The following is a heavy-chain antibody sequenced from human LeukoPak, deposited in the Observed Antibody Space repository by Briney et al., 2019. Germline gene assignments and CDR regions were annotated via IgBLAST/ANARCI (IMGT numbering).Heavy chain of an antibody. D-gene: IGHD5-12*01. V-gene: IGHV4-59*01. CDR2: IYYSGST. CDR1: GDSISGYY. CDR3: ARAGLRDAFDI. J-gene: IGHJ3*02. Sequence: PSETLSLTCTVSGDSISGYYWNWIRQPPGKRLEWIGFIYYSGSTNYNPSLKSRVTISVDTSKNQFSLKLSSVTAADTAVYYCARAGLRDAFDIWGQGTMATVSS.